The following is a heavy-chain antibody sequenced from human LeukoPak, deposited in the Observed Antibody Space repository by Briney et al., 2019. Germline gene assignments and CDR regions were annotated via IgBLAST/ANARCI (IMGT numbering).Heavy chain of an antibody. Sequence: SETLSLTCTVSGGSISSYYWSWIRQPPGKGLEWIGYIYHSGSTNYNPSLKSRVTISVDTSKNQFSLKLSSVTAADTAIYYCARGATHFDYWGQGTLVTVSS. CDR1: GGSISSYY. CDR3: ARGATHFDY. J-gene: IGHJ4*02. D-gene: IGHD2-15*01. V-gene: IGHV4-59*01. CDR2: IYHSGST.